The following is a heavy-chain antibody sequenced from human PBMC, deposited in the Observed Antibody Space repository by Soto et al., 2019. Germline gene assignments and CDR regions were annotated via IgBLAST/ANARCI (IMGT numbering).Heavy chain of an antibody. Sequence: VKVSCKASGGTFSSYAISWVRQAPGQGLEWMGGIIPIFGTANYAQKFQGRVTITADESTSTAYMELSSLRSEDTAVYYCARDPSDGYNYSWFDPWGQGTLVTVSS. CDR3: ARDPSDGYNYSWFDP. CDR1: GGTFSSYA. CDR2: IIPIFGTA. D-gene: IGHD5-12*01. V-gene: IGHV1-69*01. J-gene: IGHJ5*02.